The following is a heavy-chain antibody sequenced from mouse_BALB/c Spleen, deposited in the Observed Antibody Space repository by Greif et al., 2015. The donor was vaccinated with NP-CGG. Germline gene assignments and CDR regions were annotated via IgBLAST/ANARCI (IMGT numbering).Heavy chain of an antibody. J-gene: IGHJ4*01. CDR1: GYAFTNYL. Sequence: VQLQQSGAELVRPGTSVKVSCKASGYAFTNYLIEWVKQRPGQGLEWIGVINPGSGGTNYNEKFKGKATLAADKSSSTAYMQLSSLTSDDSAVYFCARWGEDAMDYWGQGTSVTVSS. CDR2: INPGSGGT. CDR3: ARWGEDAMDY. V-gene: IGHV1-54*01.